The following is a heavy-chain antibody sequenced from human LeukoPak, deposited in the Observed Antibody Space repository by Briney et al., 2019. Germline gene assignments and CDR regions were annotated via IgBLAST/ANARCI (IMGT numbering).Heavy chain of an antibody. CDR3: ARSNWPYYFDY. CDR1: EFTFSNYW. D-gene: IGHD1-1*01. CDR2: ITGDGSST. Sequence: QTGGSLRLSCAASEFTFSNYWMHWVRHAPGKGLVWVSWITGDGSSTRYADSVKGRFTISRDNAKNTLYLQVNSLRAEDTAVYYCARSNWPYYFDYWGQGALVTVSS. J-gene: IGHJ4*02. V-gene: IGHV3-74*01.